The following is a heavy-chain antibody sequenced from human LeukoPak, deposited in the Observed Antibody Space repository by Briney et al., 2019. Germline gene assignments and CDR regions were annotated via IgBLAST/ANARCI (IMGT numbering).Heavy chain of an antibody. CDR1: GGSFSGYY. D-gene: IGHD3-3*01. CDR2: INHSGST. V-gene: IGHV4-34*01. J-gene: IGHJ4*02. Sequence: PSETLSLTCAVYGGSFSGYYWSWIRQPPGKGLEWIGEINHSGSTNYNPSLKSRVTISVDTSKNQFSLKLSSVTAADTAVYYCARARRITIFGVVIRGYYLDYWGQGTLVTVSS. CDR3: ARARRITIFGVVIRGYYLDY.